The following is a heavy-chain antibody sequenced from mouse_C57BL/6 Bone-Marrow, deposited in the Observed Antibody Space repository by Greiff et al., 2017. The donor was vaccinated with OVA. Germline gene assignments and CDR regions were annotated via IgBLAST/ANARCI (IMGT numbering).Heavy chain of an antibody. CDR1: GFTFSSYA. CDR3: ASLWLRRGRYYAMDY. V-gene: IGHV5-4*01. J-gene: IGHJ4*01. Sequence: DVHLVESGGGLVKPGGSLKLSCAASGFTFSSYAMSWVRQTPEKRLEWVATISDGGSYTYYPDNVKGRFTISRDNAKNNLYLQMSHLKSEDTAMYYCASLWLRRGRYYAMDYWGQGTSVTVSS. CDR2: ISDGGSYT. D-gene: IGHD2-2*01.